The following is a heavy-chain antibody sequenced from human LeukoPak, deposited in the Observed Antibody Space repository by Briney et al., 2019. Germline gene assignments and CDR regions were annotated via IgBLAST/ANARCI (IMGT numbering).Heavy chain of an antibody. CDR3: AILPWGGSSGWYSNDYYNYATDV. D-gene: IGHD6-19*01. Sequence: GSLILSCAATGFTFSNYWMTGVRQAPGKGLEWVAHINQDGSEEKYIDSVKARFTISRDNSKNTPYLQMNSLSGEDTAVYYCAILPWGGSSGWYSNDYYNYATDVWGQGTTVTVSS. J-gene: IGHJ6*02. CDR2: INQDGSEE. CDR1: GFTFSNYW. V-gene: IGHV3-7*03.